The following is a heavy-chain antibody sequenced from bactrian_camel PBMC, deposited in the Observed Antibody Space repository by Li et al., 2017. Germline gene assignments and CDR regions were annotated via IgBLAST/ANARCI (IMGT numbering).Heavy chain of an antibody. D-gene: IGHD2*01. Sequence: DVQLVESGGGSVEAGGSLTLSCVASEDTYSRYCMGWFRQLPGKEREVAACINNKGDTVNSDPVKGRFSLSKDNAKNALYLQMDRLQPEDSAMYYCAASLQWFGCRDSATIGFWGQGTQVTVS. J-gene: IGHJ4*01. V-gene: IGHV3S67*01. CDR2: INNKGDT. CDR1: EDTYSRYC. CDR3: AASLQWFGCRDSATIGF.